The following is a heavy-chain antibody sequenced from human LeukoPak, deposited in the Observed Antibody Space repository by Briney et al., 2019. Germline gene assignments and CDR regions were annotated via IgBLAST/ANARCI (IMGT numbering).Heavy chain of an antibody. D-gene: IGHD5-24*01. Sequence: GGSVRLSCAASGFMFSSNCMSWVRLAPGKELEWVANIKEDGTETYYVDSVKGRFTISRDNAKNSLYLQMNSLRVEDTAVYYCAKEGRSLQTYWGQGTLVTVSS. CDR1: GFMFSSNC. J-gene: IGHJ4*02. CDR2: IKEDGTET. CDR3: AKEGRSLQTY. V-gene: IGHV3-7*03.